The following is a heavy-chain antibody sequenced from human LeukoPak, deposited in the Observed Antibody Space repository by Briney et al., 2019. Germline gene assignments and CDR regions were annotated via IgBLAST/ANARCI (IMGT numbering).Heavy chain of an antibody. Sequence: PGGSLRLSCAASGFTFKNFVMTWVRQAPGQGLDWVSAISGNTGATYYADSVKGRFIISRDNSKNTLYMQMNSLRAEDTAVYYCAKDQSSGWPRGAFDIWGQGTMVTVSS. D-gene: IGHD6-19*01. J-gene: IGHJ3*02. CDR3: AKDQSSGWPRGAFDI. CDR1: GFTFKNFV. V-gene: IGHV3-23*01. CDR2: ISGNTGAT.